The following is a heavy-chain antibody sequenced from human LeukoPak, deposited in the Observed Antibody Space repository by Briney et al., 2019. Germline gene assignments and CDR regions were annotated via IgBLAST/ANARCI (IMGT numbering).Heavy chain of an antibody. CDR1: GAPFSDSH. Sequence: SETLFLTCAVYGAPFSDSHWSWIRQPPGKGLEWIGETDHSGSPKFDPSLKSRVTISVDTSKEQVSLDLSSVTAADTAVYYCATSSQLGSYNWFDPWGQGTLVTVSS. J-gene: IGHJ5*02. D-gene: IGHD6-6*01. CDR2: TDHSGSP. V-gene: IGHV4-34*01. CDR3: ATSSQLGSYNWFDP.